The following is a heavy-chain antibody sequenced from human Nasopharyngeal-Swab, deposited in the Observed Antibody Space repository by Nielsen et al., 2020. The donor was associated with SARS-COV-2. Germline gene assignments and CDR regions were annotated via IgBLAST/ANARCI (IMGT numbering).Heavy chain of an antibody. D-gene: IGHD6-13*01. V-gene: IGHV1-3*01. CDR2: VNAGNGDT. CDR3: AREDRFDSNWYIGY. J-gene: IGHJ4*02. CDR1: GYTFTTYP. Sequence: ASVKVSCKASGYTFTTYPIHWVRQAPGQGLEWVGWVNAGNGDTQYPQKFKGRVIVSRDTSASTAYLELTSLRSEDTAVYYCAREDRFDSNWYIGYWGRGTLVTVSS.